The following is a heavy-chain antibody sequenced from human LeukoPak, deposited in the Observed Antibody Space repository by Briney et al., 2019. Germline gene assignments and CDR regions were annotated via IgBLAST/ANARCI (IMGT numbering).Heavy chain of an antibody. J-gene: IGHJ3*01. Sequence: GESLKISCQGSGYSFTRYWIAWGRQMPGKGRECMGFIYPGDSDTRYSPSFQGQVTISADKCISTAYLHWSSLKASDTAMFYCARQFHSNDAFDVWGQGTMVTVSS. CDR1: GYSFTRYW. V-gene: IGHV5-51*01. CDR3: ARQFHSNDAFDV. D-gene: IGHD2-15*01. CDR2: IYPGDSDT.